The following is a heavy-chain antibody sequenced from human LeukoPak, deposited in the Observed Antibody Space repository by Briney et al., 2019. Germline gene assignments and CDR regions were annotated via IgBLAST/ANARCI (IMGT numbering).Heavy chain of an antibody. J-gene: IGHJ2*01. CDR2: IYYSGTT. Sequence: PSETLSLTCTISGFSISSYYWTWIRQPPGKGLVYIGYIYYSGTTNYKPSLRSRVTMSVDTSRNQFSLNLSSVTAADTAVYYCARWTYGEPPHWFFDLWGRPTLVTV. D-gene: IGHD4-17*01. V-gene: IGHV4-59*01. CDR1: GFSISSYY. CDR3: ARWTYGEPPHWFFDL.